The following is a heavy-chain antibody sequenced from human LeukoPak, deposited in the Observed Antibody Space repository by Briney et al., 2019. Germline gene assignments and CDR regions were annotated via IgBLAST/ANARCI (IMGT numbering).Heavy chain of an antibody. J-gene: IGHJ4*02. CDR1: GGSISSSSYY. D-gene: IGHD6-13*01. CDR3: ASSAGIAAG. V-gene: IGHV4-39*01. Sequence: PSETLSLTCTVSGGSISSSSYYWGWIRQPPGKGLEWLGSIYYSGSTHYNPSLKSRVTISVDTSKNQFSLKLSSVTAADTAVYYCASSAGIAAGWGQGTLVTVSS. CDR2: IYYSGST.